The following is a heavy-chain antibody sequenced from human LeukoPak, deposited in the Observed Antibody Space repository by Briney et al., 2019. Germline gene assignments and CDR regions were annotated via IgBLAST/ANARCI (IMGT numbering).Heavy chain of an antibody. D-gene: IGHD5-24*01. CDR3: ARAGSRWLQPSSPKNLPPALGY. V-gene: IGHV1-69*04. Sequence: GSSVTVSCKASGGTFSSYAISWVRQAPGQGLEWMGMIIPILGIANYAQKFQGRVTITADKSTSTAYMELSSLRSEDTAVYYCARAGSRWLQPSSPKNLPPALGYWGQGTLVTVSS. CDR1: GGTFSSYA. J-gene: IGHJ4*02. CDR2: IIPILGIA.